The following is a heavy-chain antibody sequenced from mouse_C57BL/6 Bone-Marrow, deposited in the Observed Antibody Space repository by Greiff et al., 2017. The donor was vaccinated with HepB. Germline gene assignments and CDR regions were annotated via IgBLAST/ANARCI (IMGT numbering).Heavy chain of an antibody. CDR2: IDPSDSYT. J-gene: IGHJ1*03. CDR1: GYTFTSYW. V-gene: IGHV1-69*01. Sequence: QVQLQQPGAELVMPGASVKLSCKASGYTFTSYWMHWVKQRPGQGLEWIGEIDPSDSYTNYNQKFKGKSTLTVDKSSSTAYMQLSSLTSEDSAVYYCARGDTTVVEGYFDVWGTGTTVTVSS. CDR3: ARGDTTVVEGYFDV. D-gene: IGHD1-1*01.